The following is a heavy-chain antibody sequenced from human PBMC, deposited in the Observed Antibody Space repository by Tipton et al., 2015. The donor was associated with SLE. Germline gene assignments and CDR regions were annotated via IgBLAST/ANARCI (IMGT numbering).Heavy chain of an antibody. V-gene: IGHV4-4*07. CDR1: GGSLNNHF. CDR2: VSPSGST. J-gene: IGHJ4*02. Sequence: TLSLTCTVSGGSLNNHFCSWIRQSAGKGLEWIGRVSPSGSTHYNPSLKSRVTISVDKSKNQFSLTLSSVPAAATAVYYCARGAPSGYHFDCWGQGTLVTVSS. CDR3: ARGAPSGYHFDC. D-gene: IGHD3-22*01.